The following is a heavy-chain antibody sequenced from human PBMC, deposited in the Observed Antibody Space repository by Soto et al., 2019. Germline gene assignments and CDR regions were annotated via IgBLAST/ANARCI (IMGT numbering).Heavy chain of an antibody. V-gene: IGHV4-4*02. J-gene: IGHJ3*02. CDR1: GGSISSSHW. Sequence: XETLSLTCAVSGGSISSSHWGSWVRQPPGKGLEWIVEIYHSGSTNYNPYLKSRVTISVDKSKNQFSLKLSSVTAADTAVYYCASFTPYSSGSYGGDAFDIWGQGTMVTV. D-gene: IGHD6-19*01. CDR3: ASFTPYSSGSYGGDAFDI. CDR2: IYHSGST.